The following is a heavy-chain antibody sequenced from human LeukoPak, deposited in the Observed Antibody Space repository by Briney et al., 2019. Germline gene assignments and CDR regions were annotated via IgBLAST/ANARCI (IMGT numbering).Heavy chain of an antibody. V-gene: IGHV3-23*01. Sequence: GGSLRLSCAASGFTFNNYAMNWVRQAPGKGLEWVSSISGGGENTYYADSAKGRFTISRDNSKNTLYLQMNSLRAEDTAVYYCARDDADYVGYYFFDYWGQGTLVTVSS. CDR3: ARDDADYVGYYFFDY. CDR1: GFTFNNYA. J-gene: IGHJ4*02. D-gene: IGHD4-17*01. CDR2: ISGGGENT.